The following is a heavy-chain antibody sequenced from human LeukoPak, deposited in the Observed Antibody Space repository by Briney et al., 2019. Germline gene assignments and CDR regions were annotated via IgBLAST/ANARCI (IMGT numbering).Heavy chain of an antibody. D-gene: IGHD3-10*02. V-gene: IGHV3-7*01. CDR3: AELGITMIGGV. Sequence: GGSLRLSCAASGFTFSSYWMNWVRQAPGMGLEWVANIKQDGSEKYYVDSVKGRFTISRDNAKNSLYLQMNSLRAEDTAVYYCAELGITMIGGVWGKGTTVTISS. CDR1: GFTFSSYW. CDR2: IKQDGSEK. J-gene: IGHJ6*04.